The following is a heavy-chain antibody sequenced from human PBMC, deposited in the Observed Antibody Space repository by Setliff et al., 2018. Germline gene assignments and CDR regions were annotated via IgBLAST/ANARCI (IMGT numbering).Heavy chain of an antibody. J-gene: IGHJ4*02. CDR2: ISGSAQTT. CDR1: GGSISSHY. Sequence: PSETLSLTCTVSGGSISSHYWSWIRQPPGKGLEWVSMISGSAQTTYYADSVKGRFTISRDNSKNTVYLEMNSLRAEDTAVYYCAKRGPYCSGGTCHYYFDYWGQGTLVTVSS. V-gene: IGHV3-23*01. CDR3: AKRGPYCSGGTCHYYFDY. D-gene: IGHD2-15*01.